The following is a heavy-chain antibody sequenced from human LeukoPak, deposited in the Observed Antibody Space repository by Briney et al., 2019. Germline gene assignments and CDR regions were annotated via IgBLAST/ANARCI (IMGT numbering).Heavy chain of an antibody. CDR3: ARDVAAVIRGALHNWLDP. J-gene: IGHJ5*02. CDR1: GFSLSTHS. D-gene: IGHD6-25*01. Sequence: HTGGSLRLSREGSGFSLSTHSMTWARQTPGKGLEWVSYISSSDIIYYADSVRGRFTISRDNAKNSLYLRMNSLRAEDTAVYYCARDVAAVIRGALHNWLDPWGQGTQVTVSS. CDR2: ISSSDII. V-gene: IGHV3-48*04.